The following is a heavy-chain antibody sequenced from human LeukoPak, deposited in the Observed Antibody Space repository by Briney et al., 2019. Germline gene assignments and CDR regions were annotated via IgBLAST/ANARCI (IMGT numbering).Heavy chain of an antibody. D-gene: IGHD3-10*01. CDR1: GFTFSTYW. Sequence: GGSLRLSCAASGFTFSTYWMHWVRQTPGKGLEWVSVISGSGGATYYADSVKGRFTISRDNSKNTLYLQMNSLRAEDTAVYYCARAAMVRGVDYFDSWGQGTLVTVSS. CDR3: ARAAMVRGVDYFDS. V-gene: IGHV3-23*01. J-gene: IGHJ4*02. CDR2: ISGSGGAT.